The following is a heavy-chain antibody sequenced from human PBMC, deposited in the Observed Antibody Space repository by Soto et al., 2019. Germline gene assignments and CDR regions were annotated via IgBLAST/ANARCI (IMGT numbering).Heavy chain of an antibody. D-gene: IGHD3-10*01. Sequence: EVQLLESGGGLVQPGGSLRLSCAASGFTFSSYAMSWVRQAPGKGLEWVSAISGSGGSTYYADSVKGRFTISRDNSKNTLYLQMNSLRAEDTAVYYCAKDPRMVRGRNRSFDYWGQGTLVTVSS. CDR2: ISGSGGST. CDR3: AKDPRMVRGRNRSFDY. V-gene: IGHV3-23*01. J-gene: IGHJ4*02. CDR1: GFTFSSYA.